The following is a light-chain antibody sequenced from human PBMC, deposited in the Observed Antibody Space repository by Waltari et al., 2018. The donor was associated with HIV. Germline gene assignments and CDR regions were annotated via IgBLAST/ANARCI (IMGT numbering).Light chain of an antibody. CDR1: SSDVGDYNL. CDR3: CSYAGRSTLEV. Sequence: SALTQPASVSGSPGQSITISCPGTSSDVGDYNLVSWYQQHPGKAPKFIIYEVNKRPSEVSIRFSGSKSGNTASLTISGLQAEDEADYYCCSYAGRSTLEVFGGGTKVTVL. CDR2: EVN. V-gene: IGLV2-23*02. J-gene: IGLJ2*01.